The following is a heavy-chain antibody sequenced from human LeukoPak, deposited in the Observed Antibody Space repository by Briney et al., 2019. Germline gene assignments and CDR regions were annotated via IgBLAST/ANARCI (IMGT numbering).Heavy chain of an antibody. CDR3: TTMDEFNHGH. D-gene: IGHD1-14*01. V-gene: IGHV3-15*01. J-gene: IGHJ4*02. CDR1: GFTFINAW. CDR2: IQSKYLNGRT. Sequence: PGGSLRLSCAGSGFTFINAWMSWVRQAPGKGLEWVGRIQSKYLNGRTDYAALVKGRFPISRDDSENTVFLQMNSLKIEDTAMYYCTTMDEFNHGHWGQGTLVTVSS.